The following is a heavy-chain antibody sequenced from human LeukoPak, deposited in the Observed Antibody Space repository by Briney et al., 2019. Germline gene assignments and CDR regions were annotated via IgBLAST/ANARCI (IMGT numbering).Heavy chain of an antibody. V-gene: IGHV1-58*02. CDR2: IVVGSGNT. J-gene: IGHJ4*02. D-gene: IGHD2-2*01. CDR1: GFTFTSSA. Sequence: ASVKVSCKASGFTFTSSAMQWVRQARGQRLEWIGWIVVGSGNTNYAQKFQERVTITRDMSTSTAYMELSSLRSEDTAVYYCARAPRYCSSTSCYSELTHWGQGTLVTVSS. CDR3: ARAPRYCSSTSCYSELTH.